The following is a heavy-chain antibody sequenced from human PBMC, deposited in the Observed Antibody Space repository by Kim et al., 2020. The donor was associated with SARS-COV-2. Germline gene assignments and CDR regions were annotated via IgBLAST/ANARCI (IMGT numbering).Heavy chain of an antibody. J-gene: IGHJ5*02. CDR1: GFTFSSYS. Sequence: GGSLRLSCAASGFTFSSYSMNWVRQAPGKGLEWVSSISSSSSYIYYADSVKGRFTISRDNAKNSLYLQMNSLRAEDTAVYYCARSGDIVVPGELDPWGQGTLVTVSS. CDR2: ISSSSSYI. CDR3: ARSGDIVVPGELDP. D-gene: IGHD2-15*01. V-gene: IGHV3-21*01.